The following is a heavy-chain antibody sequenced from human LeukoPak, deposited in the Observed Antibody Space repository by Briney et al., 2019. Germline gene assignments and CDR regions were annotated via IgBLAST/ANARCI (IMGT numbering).Heavy chain of an antibody. J-gene: IGHJ4*02. CDR1: GGSISSYY. CDR2: IYYSGST. V-gene: IGHV4-59*08. Sequence: TSETLSLTCTVSGGSISSYYWSWIRQPPGKGLEWIGYIYYSGSTNYNPSLKSRVTISVDTSKNQFSLKLSSVTAADTAVYYCARLSIAVAGRLFDYWGQGTLVTVSS. CDR3: ARLSIAVAGRLFDY. D-gene: IGHD6-19*01.